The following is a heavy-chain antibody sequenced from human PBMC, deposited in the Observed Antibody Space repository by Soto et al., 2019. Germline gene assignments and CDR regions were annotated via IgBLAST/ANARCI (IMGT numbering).Heavy chain of an antibody. CDR1: GGSITSNY. V-gene: IGHV4-4*07. Sequence: QVQLQESGPGLVKPSETLSLTCTVSGGSITSNYWTWIRRTAGKGLEWIARSYTSGTTDSNPSLKGRLSMSLQPSKIQFYSGLASVTVADTGIYYYARERAAPSWIDPCGQGIQVTVSS. CDR2: SYTSGTT. D-gene: IGHD6-6*01. CDR3: ARERAAPSWIDP. J-gene: IGHJ5*02.